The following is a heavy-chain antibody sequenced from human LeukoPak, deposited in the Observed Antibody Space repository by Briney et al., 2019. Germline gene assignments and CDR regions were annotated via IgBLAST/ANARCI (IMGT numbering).Heavy chain of an antibody. D-gene: IGHD5-12*01. CDR3: ARDGYSGYDDYYYYYMDV. Sequence: ASVKVSCKASGYTFTSYGISWVRQAPGQGLEWMGWISAYNGNTNYAQKFQGRVTITADESTSTAYMELSSLRSEDTAVYYCARDGYSGYDDYYYYYMDVWGKGTTVTVSS. CDR1: GYTFTSYG. J-gene: IGHJ6*03. V-gene: IGHV1-18*01. CDR2: ISAYNGNT.